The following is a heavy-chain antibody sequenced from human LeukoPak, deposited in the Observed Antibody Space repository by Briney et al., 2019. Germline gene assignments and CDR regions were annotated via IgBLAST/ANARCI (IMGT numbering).Heavy chain of an antibody. J-gene: IGHJ4*02. CDR1: GFTFSNAW. CDR2: IKRKNDGETT. D-gene: IGHD2-15*01. Sequence: PGGSLRLSCAASGFTFSNAWMSWVRQAPGKGLEWIGRIKRKNDGETTDYAAPVKGRFTISRDDSKNQLYLQMNSLNTEDTAVYHCATLGSSTEHYLHYWGQGTLVTVYS. V-gene: IGHV3-15*01. CDR3: ATLGSSTEHYLHY.